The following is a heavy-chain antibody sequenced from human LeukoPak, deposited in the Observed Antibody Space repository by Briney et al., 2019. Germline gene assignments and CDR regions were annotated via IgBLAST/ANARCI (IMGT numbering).Heavy chain of an antibody. CDR3: ARDYAITIFGVPYYYGMDV. J-gene: IGHJ6*02. D-gene: IGHD3-3*01. CDR1: GYTFTSYG. V-gene: IGHV1-18*01. Sequence: APVKVSCKASGYTFTSYGISWVRQAPGQGLEWMGWISAYNGNTNYAQKLQGRVTMTTDTSTSTAYMELRSLRSDDTAVYYCARDYAITIFGVPYYYGMDVWGQGTAVTVSS. CDR2: ISAYNGNT.